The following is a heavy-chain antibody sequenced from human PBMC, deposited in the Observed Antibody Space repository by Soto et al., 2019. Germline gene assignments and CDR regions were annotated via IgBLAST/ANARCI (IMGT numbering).Heavy chain of an antibody. CDR3: ARLGTRYCSCTSCYSGVHYDNYVMAV. D-gene: IGHD2-2*01. V-gene: IGHV5-10-1*01. J-gene: IGHJ6*02. Sequence: SRMSKMPGKGPEWMGRIDPSDSYPNYSPSFQGHVTISADKSISTAYLQWSSLKASDTAMYYCARLGTRYCSCTSCYSGVHYDNYVMAVRGHGTTVTVS. CDR2: IDPSDSYP.